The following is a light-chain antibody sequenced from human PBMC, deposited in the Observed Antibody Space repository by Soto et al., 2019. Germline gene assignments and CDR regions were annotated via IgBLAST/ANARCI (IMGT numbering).Light chain of an antibody. J-gene: IGKJ1*01. V-gene: IGKV3-11*01. CDR2: DAS. CDR3: QQRCNWPTGT. Sequence: EIVLTQSPATLSLSPGERATLSCRASQSVSSYLAWYQQKPGQAPRLLIYDASNRATGIPARFSGSGSGTDFTLPISRIEPEDFAVYYCQQRCNWPTGTFGQGTKVEIK. CDR1: QSVSSY.